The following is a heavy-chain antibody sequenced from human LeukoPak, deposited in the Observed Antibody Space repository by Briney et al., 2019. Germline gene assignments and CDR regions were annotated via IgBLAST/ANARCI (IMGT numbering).Heavy chain of an antibody. D-gene: IGHD4/OR15-4a*01. CDR1: GDSITSGGFY. V-gene: IGHV4-39*01. J-gene: IGHJ5*02. CDR2: VYYSGST. CDR3: ARRDYAAWFDP. Sequence: SETLSLTCNVSGDSITSGGFYWACIRQSPGKRLEWIGNVYYSGSTQYNPSLRGRVSISMDMTKNQFSLNLNSVSVTDTAIYYCARRDYAAWFDPWGQGTLVTVSS.